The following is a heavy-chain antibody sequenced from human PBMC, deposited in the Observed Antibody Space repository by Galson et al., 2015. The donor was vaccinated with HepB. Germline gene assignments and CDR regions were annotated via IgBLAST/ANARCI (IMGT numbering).Heavy chain of an antibody. CDR1: GFSVCRSY. Sequence: SLRLSCAASGFSVCRSYMTWVRQAPGKGLEWVSVIYTGGNTDYADSVKGRFTISGDTYKNTLYLQMNSLRAEDTALYYCARGYSSSWYSGLGDWGQGTLVTVSS. J-gene: IGHJ4*02. D-gene: IGHD6-13*01. CDR2: IYTGGNT. CDR3: ARGYSSSWYSGLGD. V-gene: IGHV3-53*01.